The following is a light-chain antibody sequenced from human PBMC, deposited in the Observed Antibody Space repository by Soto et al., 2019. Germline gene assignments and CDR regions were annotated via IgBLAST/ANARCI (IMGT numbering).Light chain of an antibody. CDR1: QGIGNY. CDR3: QKYNGALWA. CDR2: AAS. Sequence: DIQMTQSPSSLSASIGDRVTITCRASQGIGNYLAWYQQKPGKVPKLLIYAASSLQSGVPSLFSGCGSGTDFTLTIRGLQPEDVATYYCQKYNGALWAFGQGTKVDIK. V-gene: IGKV1-27*01. J-gene: IGKJ1*01.